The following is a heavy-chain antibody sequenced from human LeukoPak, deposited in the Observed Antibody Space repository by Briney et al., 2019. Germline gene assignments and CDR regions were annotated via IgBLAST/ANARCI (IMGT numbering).Heavy chain of an antibody. CDR3: ATDSRDGYKKLAYDY. Sequence: GASVKVSCKVSGYTLTELSMHWVRQAPGKGREWMGGFDPEDGETIYAQKFKGRVTMTEDTSTDTAYMELSSLRSEDTAVYYCATDSRDGYKKLAYDYWGQGTLVTVSS. J-gene: IGHJ4*02. CDR1: GYTLTELS. V-gene: IGHV1-24*01. CDR2: FDPEDGET. D-gene: IGHD5-24*01.